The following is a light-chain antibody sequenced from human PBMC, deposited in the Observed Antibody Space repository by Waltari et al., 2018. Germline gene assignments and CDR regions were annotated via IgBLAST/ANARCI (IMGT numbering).Light chain of an antibody. CDR1: GSDIGPYHY. Sequence: QSALTQPLSVSGSPGQSVTISCTGTGSDIGPYHYVSCYQQHPDKAPKLILYDVTERPSGVPDRFSGSKSGNTASLTISGLQAEDEAHYYCCSYVGAYSWVFGGGTDLTVV. V-gene: IGLV2-11*01. J-gene: IGLJ3*02. CDR3: CSYVGAYSWV. CDR2: DVT.